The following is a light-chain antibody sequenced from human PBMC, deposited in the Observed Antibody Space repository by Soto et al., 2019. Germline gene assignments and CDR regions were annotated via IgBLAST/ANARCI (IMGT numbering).Light chain of an antibody. J-gene: IGKJ5*01. CDR2: WAS. Sequence: DIVMTQSPDSLAVSLGERATINCRSSQSVLDISNNKNYLAWYQQKPGQPPKLVIYWASTRESGVPDRFSGSGSGTDFTLTVSSLQAEDVAVYYCQQYYTTPITFGQGTRLEIK. V-gene: IGKV4-1*01. CDR3: QQYYTTPIT. CDR1: QSVLDISNNKNY.